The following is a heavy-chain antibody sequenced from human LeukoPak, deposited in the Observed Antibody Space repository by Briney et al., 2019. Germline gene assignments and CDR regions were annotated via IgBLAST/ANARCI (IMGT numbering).Heavy chain of an antibody. D-gene: IGHD5-24*01. CDR1: GGSCSDYY. V-gene: IGHV4-34*01. J-gene: IGHJ4*02. CDR3: ARGRDRSKAGDH. CDR2: IHPYGTF. Sequence: SETLSLTCAVYGGSCSDYYCSWIRQPPGKGLEWIGEIHPYGTFYYNSSLKSRLTISIDTSKCQFSLRLTSVTAADTAFYHCARGRDRSKAGDHWGQGTLVTVSS.